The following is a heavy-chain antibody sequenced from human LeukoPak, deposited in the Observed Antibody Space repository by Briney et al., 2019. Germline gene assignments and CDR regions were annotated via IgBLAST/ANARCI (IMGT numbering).Heavy chain of an antibody. D-gene: IGHD3-10*01. J-gene: IGHJ4*02. Sequence: SETLSLTCTVSGGSTSADYWSWIRQPPGKGLEYIGYIYHSGTTKYNPSLKSRVTMSVDTSKNQFSLNLRSVTAADTAVYYCARLYYYGSAYHFDYWGQGTLVTVSP. CDR2: IYHSGTT. CDR3: ARLYYYGSAYHFDY. CDR1: GGSTSADY. V-gene: IGHV4-59*08.